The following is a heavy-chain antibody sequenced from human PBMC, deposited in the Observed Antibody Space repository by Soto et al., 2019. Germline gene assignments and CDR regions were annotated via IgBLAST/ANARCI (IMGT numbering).Heavy chain of an antibody. J-gene: IGHJ4*02. V-gene: IGHV4-34*01. CDR1: GGSLGGFY. Sequence: PSETLSLTCAVYGGSLGGFYWSWIRQPPGKGLEWIGEINHGGSTNYNPSLKSRLTISIDTSKNQFSLKLSSVTAADTAVYFCARGRPVEMATMAIDYWGQGILVTVSS. D-gene: IGHD5-12*01. CDR3: ARGRPVEMATMAIDY. CDR2: INHGGST.